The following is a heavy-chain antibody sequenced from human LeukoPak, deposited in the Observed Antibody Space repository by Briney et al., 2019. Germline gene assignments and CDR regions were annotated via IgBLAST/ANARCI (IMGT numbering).Heavy chain of an antibody. J-gene: IGHJ4*02. CDR1: GYTFTSYG. CDR3: ARDLPVYDILTGYSPIFDY. Sequence: ASVKVSCKASGYTFTSYGISWARQAPGQGLEWMGWISSYNGNTNYAQKLQGRVTMTTDTSTSTAYMELRSLRSDDTAVYYCARDLPVYDILTGYSPIFDYWGQGTLVTVSS. V-gene: IGHV1-18*01. D-gene: IGHD3-9*01. CDR2: ISSYNGNT.